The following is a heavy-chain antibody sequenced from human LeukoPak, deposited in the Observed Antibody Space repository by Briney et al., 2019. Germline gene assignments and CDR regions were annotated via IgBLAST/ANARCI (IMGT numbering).Heavy chain of an antibody. Sequence: GGSLRLSCAASGFTFSSYAMSWVRQAPGKGLEWVSVIYSGGSTDYADSVKGRFTISRDNSKNTLYLQMNSLRAEDTAVYYCAIETHKYYYDSSGYYATGYYYYMDVWGKGTTVTISS. D-gene: IGHD3-22*01. CDR2: IYSGGST. J-gene: IGHJ6*03. CDR1: GFTFSSYA. CDR3: AIETHKYYYDSSGYYATGYYYYMDV. V-gene: IGHV3-66*01.